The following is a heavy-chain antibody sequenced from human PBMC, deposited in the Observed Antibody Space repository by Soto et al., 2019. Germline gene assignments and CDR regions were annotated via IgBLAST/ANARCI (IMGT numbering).Heavy chain of an antibody. CDR1: GFTFSDYY. CDR3: ARLVAGPYYFDY. D-gene: IGHD6-19*01. Sequence: QVQLVESGGGLVKPAGSLRLSCEASGFTFSDYYMSWIRQAPGKGLGGVQYIISSGSTIYYADSVKGGLTIPRDNDKKSLYLEMNSLRAEDTAVYYCARLVAGPYYFDYLGQGTLVTVSS. J-gene: IGHJ4*02. V-gene: IGHV3-11*01. CDR2: IISSGSTI.